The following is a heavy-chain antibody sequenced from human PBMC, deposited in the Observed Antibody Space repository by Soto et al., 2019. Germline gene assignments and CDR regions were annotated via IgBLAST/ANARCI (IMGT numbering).Heavy chain of an antibody. CDR3: EKSEKVARGFDF. V-gene: IGHV3-23*01. CDR1: GLTFWHSA. Sequence: GGSXSLSCAASGLTFWHSAMIWVRQAPGKGLEWVAAISGTGGAAYYADSVKGRFTISRDNSRNTLFIKMNRFRVDDTAIYPGEKSEKVARGFDFWGLGTLVTVSS. D-gene: IGHD2-15*01. J-gene: IGHJ4*02. CDR2: ISGTGGAA.